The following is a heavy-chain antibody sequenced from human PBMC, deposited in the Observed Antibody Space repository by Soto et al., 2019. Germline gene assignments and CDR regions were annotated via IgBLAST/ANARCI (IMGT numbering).Heavy chain of an antibody. CDR1: GGSISSSNW. J-gene: IGHJ5*02. D-gene: IGHD5-18*01. CDR2: IYHSGST. CDR3: ASRKGYSYGSNWFDP. V-gene: IGHV4-4*02. Sequence: SETLSLTCAVSGGSISSSNWWIWVRQPPGKGLEWIWEIYHSGSTNYNPSLKSRVTISVDKSKNQFSLKLSSVTAADTAVYYCASRKGYSYGSNWFDPWGQGTMVTVSS.